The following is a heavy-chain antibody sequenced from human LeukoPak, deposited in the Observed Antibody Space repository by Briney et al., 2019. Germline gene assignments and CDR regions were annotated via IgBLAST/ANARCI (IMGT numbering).Heavy chain of an antibody. D-gene: IGHD5-24*01. CDR1: GFTFDDYA. V-gene: IGHV3-9*01. Sequence: PGRSLRLSCAASGFTFDDYAMHWVRQAPGKGLEWVSGISWNSGSIGYADSVKGRFTISRDNAKNSLYLQMNSLRAEDTAVYYCARGPLTGRWPDMGFDYWGQGTLVTVSS. CDR2: ISWNSGSI. J-gene: IGHJ4*02. CDR3: ARGPLTGRWPDMGFDY.